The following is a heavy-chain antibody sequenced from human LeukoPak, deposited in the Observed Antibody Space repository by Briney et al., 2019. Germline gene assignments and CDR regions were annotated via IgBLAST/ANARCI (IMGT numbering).Heavy chain of an antibody. D-gene: IGHD3-3*01. CDR2: INPNSGGT. CDR3: ARGLYYDFWSGIYNWFDP. J-gene: IGHJ5*02. V-gene: IGHV1-2*02. Sequence: ASVKVSCKASGYTFTGYYMHWVRQATGQGLEWMGWINPNSGGTNYAQKFQGRVTMTRDTSISTAYMELGRLRSDDTAVYYCARGLYYDFWSGIYNWFDPWGQGTLVTVSS. CDR1: GYTFTGYY.